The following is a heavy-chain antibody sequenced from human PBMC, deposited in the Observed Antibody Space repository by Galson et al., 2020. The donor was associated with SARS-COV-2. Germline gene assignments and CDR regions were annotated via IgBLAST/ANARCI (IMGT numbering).Heavy chain of an antibody. V-gene: IGHV4-59*08. CDR3: ARHWGSSNLGPPGY. CDR2: TYYSGNT. Sequence: SETLSLTCTVSSGSISNYYWIWIPQSPGKGLEWIGNTYYSGNTNYNPSLKSQVTISVDPSRNQFSLKLMSVTAADTAVYYCARHWGSSNLGPPGYWGQGTLVTVSS. CDR1: SGSISNYY. D-gene: IGHD6-13*01. J-gene: IGHJ4*02.